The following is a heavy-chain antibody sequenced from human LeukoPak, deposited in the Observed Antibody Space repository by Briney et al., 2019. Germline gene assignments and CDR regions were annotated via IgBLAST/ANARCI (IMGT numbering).Heavy chain of an antibody. CDR1: GGSFSGYY. CDR2: INHSGST. D-gene: IGHD6-25*01. Sequence: SETLSLTCAVYGGSFSGYYWSWIRQPPGKGLEWIGEINHSGSTNYNPSLKSRVTISVDTSKNQFSLKLSSVTAADTAVYYCARERASAPPYYYYMDVWGKGTTVTVS. J-gene: IGHJ6*03. CDR3: ARERASAPPYYYYMDV. V-gene: IGHV4-34*01.